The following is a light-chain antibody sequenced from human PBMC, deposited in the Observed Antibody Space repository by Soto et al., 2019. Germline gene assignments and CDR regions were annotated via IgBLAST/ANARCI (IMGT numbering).Light chain of an antibody. Sequence: QSALTQPASVSGSPGQSITISCTGTTSDVGTYDYVSWYQHQPGKAPKVMIYEVSNWPSGVSDRFSGSKSGNTASLTISGLQAEDEADYYCSSYVGATTRVFGTGTKLTVL. J-gene: IGLJ1*01. CDR3: SSYVGATTRV. CDR1: TSDVGTYDY. V-gene: IGLV2-14*01. CDR2: EVS.